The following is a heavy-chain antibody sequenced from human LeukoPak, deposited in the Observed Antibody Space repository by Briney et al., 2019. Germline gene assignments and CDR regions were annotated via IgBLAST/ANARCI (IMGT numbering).Heavy chain of an antibody. D-gene: IGHD1-26*01. CDR1: GYTFTGYD. CDR2: MNPNSGNT. CDR3: AREYSGSYLILDY. J-gene: IGHJ4*02. Sequence: ASVKVSCKASGYTFTGYDINWVRQATGQGLEWMGWMNPNSGNTGYAQKFQGRVTITRNTSISTAYMELSSLRSEDTAVYYCAREYSGSYLILDYWGQGTLVTVSS. V-gene: IGHV1-8*03.